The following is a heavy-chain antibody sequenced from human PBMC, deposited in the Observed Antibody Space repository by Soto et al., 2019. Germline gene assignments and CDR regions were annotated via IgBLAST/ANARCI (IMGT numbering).Heavy chain of an antibody. CDR3: ARAAMVTIFGVVISNPNNYYYGMDV. CDR2: IYHSGST. Sequence: QVQLQESGPGLVKPSGTLSLTCAVSGGSISSSNWWSWVRQPPGKGLEWIGEIYHSGSTNYNPSLKSRVTISVDKSKNQFSLKLSSVTAADTAVYYCARAAMVTIFGVVISNPNNYYYGMDVWGQGTTVTVSS. CDR1: GGSISSSNW. V-gene: IGHV4-4*02. D-gene: IGHD3-3*01. J-gene: IGHJ6*01.